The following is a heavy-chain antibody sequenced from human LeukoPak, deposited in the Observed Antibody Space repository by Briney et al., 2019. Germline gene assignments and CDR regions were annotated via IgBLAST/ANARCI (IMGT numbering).Heavy chain of an antibody. CDR1: GYTFTSYG. D-gene: IGHD6-19*01. Sequence: ASVKVSCKASGYTFTSYGISWVRQAPRQGLEWMGWISAYNGNTNYAQKFQGRVTMTRDTSISTAYMELSRLRSDDTAVYYCAREGTAEQWLVFSWFDPWGQGTLVTVSS. CDR2: ISAYNGNT. CDR3: AREGTAEQWLVFSWFDP. V-gene: IGHV1-18*01. J-gene: IGHJ5*02.